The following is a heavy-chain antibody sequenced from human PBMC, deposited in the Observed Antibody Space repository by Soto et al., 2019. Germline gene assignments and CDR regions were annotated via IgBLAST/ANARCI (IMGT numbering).Heavy chain of an antibody. CDR1: GYTFTSYA. V-gene: IGHV1-3*01. CDR2: INAGNGNT. CDR3: ARSWHSSSWYDWFDP. Sequence: ASVKVSCKASGYTFTSYAMHWVRQAPGQRLEWMGWINAGNGNTKYSQKFQGRVTITRDTSASTAYMELSSLRSEDTAVYYCARSWHSSSWYDWFDPWGQGTLVTVSS. D-gene: IGHD6-13*01. J-gene: IGHJ5*02.